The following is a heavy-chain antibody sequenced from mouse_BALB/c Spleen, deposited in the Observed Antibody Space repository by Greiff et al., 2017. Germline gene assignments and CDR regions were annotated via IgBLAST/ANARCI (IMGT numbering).Heavy chain of an antibody. V-gene: IGHV1S81*02. Sequence: VQLQQPGAELVKPGASVKLSCKASGYTFTSYWMHWVKQRPGQGLEWIGEINPSNGRTNYNEKFKSKATLTVDKSSSTAYMQLSSLTSEDSAVYYCARGGLPSMDYWGQGTSVTVSS. D-gene: IGHD3-3*01. CDR2: INPSNGRT. CDR1: GYTFTSYW. CDR3: ARGGLPSMDY. J-gene: IGHJ4*01.